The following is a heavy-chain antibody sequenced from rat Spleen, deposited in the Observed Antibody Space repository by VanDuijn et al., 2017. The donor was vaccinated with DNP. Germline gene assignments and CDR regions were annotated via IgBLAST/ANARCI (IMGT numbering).Heavy chain of an antibody. Sequence: EVQLVESGGGLVQPGRSLKLSCAASGFTFSNYDMAWVRQAPTKGLEWVASISPSGGSTYYRDSVKGRFTVSRDNAKSTLYLQMDSLRSEDTATYYCARQGYDGSYYYFFDYWGQGVMVTVSS. D-gene: IGHD1-12*02. V-gene: IGHV5-25*01. J-gene: IGHJ2*01. CDR2: ISPSGGST. CDR1: GFTFSNYD. CDR3: ARQGYDGSYYYFFDY.